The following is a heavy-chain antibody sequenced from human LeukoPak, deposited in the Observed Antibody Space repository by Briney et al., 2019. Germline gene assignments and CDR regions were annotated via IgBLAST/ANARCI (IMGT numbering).Heavy chain of an antibody. V-gene: IGHV3-48*03. D-gene: IGHD3-10*01. CDR3: ARDALWSTFGMDV. CDR1: GFTFSSYE. CDR2: ISISGSTI. J-gene: IGHJ6*04. Sequence: PGGSLRLSCAASGFTFSSYEMNWVRQAPGKGLEWVSYISISGSTIYYADSVKGRFTISRDNAKNSLYLQMNSLRAEDTAVYYCARDALWSTFGMDVWGKGTTVTVSS.